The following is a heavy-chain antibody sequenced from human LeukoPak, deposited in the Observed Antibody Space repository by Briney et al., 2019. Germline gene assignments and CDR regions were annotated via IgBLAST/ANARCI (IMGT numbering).Heavy chain of an antibody. J-gene: IGHJ4*02. V-gene: IGHV3-21*01. D-gene: IGHD1-26*01. Sequence: GGSLRLSCAASGFTFSSYNMNWVRQAPGKGLEWVSSISSSSNYIYYADSVKGRFTISRDNAKSSLYLQMNSLRAEDTAVYYCARVYAAYNGIPDYWGQGTLVTVSS. CDR2: ISSSSNYI. CDR3: ARVYAAYNGIPDY. CDR1: GFTFSSYN.